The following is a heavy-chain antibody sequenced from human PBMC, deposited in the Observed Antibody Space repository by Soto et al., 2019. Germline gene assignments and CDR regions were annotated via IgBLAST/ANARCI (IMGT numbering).Heavy chain of an antibody. Sequence: QVELEQSVPEVKKPGASVMVSCKASGYTFTTYGISWVRQAPGQGLEWLGWINTHNGNTNYAQNLQGRVIMTADTSTSTAYMELRSLRSDDTAIYYCTREGSAPYYYYGMDAWGQGTTVTVSS. D-gene: IGHD3-10*01. J-gene: IGHJ6*02. CDR1: GYTFTTYG. CDR3: TREGSAPYYYYGMDA. CDR2: INTHNGNT. V-gene: IGHV1-18*01.